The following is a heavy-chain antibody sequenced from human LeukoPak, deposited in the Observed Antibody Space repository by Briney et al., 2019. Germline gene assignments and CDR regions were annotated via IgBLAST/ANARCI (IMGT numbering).Heavy chain of an antibody. Sequence: GRSLRLSCAASGFTFRTYAMHWVRQAPGKGLEWVAVTSYDGNNKYYADSVRGRCTISRDNSKNTLYLQMNSLRAEDTAVYYCARDRPLSAGGVIYFSYYGMTSGARGPRSPSS. CDR1: GFTFRTYA. V-gene: IGHV3-30-3*01. CDR3: ARDRPLSAGGVIYFSYYGMTS. CDR2: TSYDGNNK. D-gene: IGHD3-10*01. J-gene: IGHJ6*02.